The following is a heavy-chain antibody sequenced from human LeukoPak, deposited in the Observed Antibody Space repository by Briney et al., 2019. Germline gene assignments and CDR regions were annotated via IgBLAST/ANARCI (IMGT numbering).Heavy chain of an antibody. CDR1: GGTFSSYA. CDR2: INPNSGGT. V-gene: IGHV1-2*02. J-gene: IGHJ4*02. CDR3: ARKASSGWYRHFDY. Sequence: ASVKVSCKASGGTFSSYAISWVRQAPGQGLEWMGWINPNSGGTNYAQKFQGRVTMTRDTSISTAYMELSRLRSDDTAVYYCARKASSGWYRHFDYWGQGTLVTVSS. D-gene: IGHD6-19*01.